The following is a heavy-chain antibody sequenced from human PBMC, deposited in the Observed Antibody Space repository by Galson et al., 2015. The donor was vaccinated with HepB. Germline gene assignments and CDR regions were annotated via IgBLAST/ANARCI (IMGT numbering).Heavy chain of an antibody. V-gene: IGHV3-23*01. Sequence: SLRLSCAASGFTFSSLGMTWVRQAPGKGLECVSAIGVNAGSTDYADSVKGRFTISRDNSKNVLCLQMNNLRAEDTAVYYCAKGTTNIDYWGQGTLVTVSS. D-gene: IGHD1-1*01. CDR1: GFTFSSLG. CDR2: IGVNAGST. J-gene: IGHJ4*02. CDR3: AKGTTNIDY.